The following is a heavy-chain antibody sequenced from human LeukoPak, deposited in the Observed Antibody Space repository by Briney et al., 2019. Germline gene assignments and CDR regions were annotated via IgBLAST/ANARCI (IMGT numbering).Heavy chain of an antibody. CDR1: GFTFSSYW. CDR3: ARPPSGGYYHFDY. J-gene: IGHJ4*02. Sequence: GGSLRLSCAASGFTFSSYWMSWVRQAPGKGLEWVANIKQDGSEKYYVDSVKGRFTISRDNAKNSLYLQMNSLRAEDTAVYYCARPPSGGYYHFDYWGQGTLVTVSS. V-gene: IGHV3-7*01. CDR2: IKQDGSEK. D-gene: IGHD1-26*01.